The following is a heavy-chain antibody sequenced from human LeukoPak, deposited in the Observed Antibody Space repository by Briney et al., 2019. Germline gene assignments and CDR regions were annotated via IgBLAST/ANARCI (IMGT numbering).Heavy chain of an antibody. D-gene: IGHD3-10*01. J-gene: IGHJ4*02. V-gene: IGHV1-18*01. CDR1: GYRFITFG. CDR3: ARFQASAFRGFDY. Sequence: ASVKVSCKTSGYRFITFGVNWVRQAPGQGLEWMGWINPYNGNRYYAKKFQDRFNMSTDTSTSTVYMDLRTPTSDDTAIYYCARFQASAFRGFDYWGQGTLITVSS. CDR2: INPYNGNR.